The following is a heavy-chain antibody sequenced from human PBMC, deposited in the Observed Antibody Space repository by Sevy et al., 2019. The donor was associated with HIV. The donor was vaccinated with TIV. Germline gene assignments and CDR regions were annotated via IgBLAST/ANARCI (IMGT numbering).Heavy chain of an antibody. J-gene: IGHJ6*02. D-gene: IGHD3-10*01. CDR1: GGSISSYY. CDR2: IYNSGSS. V-gene: IGHV4-59*01. CDR3: ARAGGAKDYGMDV. Sequence: SETLSLTCSVSGGSISSYYWSWIRQPPGKGLEWIGYIYNSGSSNYNPSLNSRVTISVDTSKNQFSLKLSSVNAADTAVYYCARAGGAKDYGMDVWGQGTTVTVSS.